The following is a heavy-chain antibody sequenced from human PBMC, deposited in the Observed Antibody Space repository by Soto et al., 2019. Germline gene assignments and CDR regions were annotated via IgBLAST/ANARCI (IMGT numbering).Heavy chain of an antibody. Sequence: SETLSLTCTVSGGSISSYYWSWIRQPPGKGLEWIGYIYYSGSTNYNPSLKSRVTISVDTSKNQFSLKLSSVTAADTAVYYCAGYSGYDESPFDYWGQGTLVTVSS. J-gene: IGHJ4*02. CDR2: IYYSGST. V-gene: IGHV4-59*01. CDR1: GGSISSYY. D-gene: IGHD5-12*01. CDR3: AGYSGYDESPFDY.